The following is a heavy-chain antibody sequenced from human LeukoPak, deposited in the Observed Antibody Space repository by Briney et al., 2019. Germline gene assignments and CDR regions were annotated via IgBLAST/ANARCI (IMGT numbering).Heavy chain of an antibody. CDR2: IYSGGST. Sequence: SGGSLRLSCAASGFTVSSNYMSWVRQAPGKGLEWVSVIYSGGSTYYADSVKGRFTISGDNSKNTLYLQMNSLRAEDTAVYYCARDRRDGYKRFDYWGQGTLVTVSS. V-gene: IGHV3-53*01. CDR3: ARDRRDGYKRFDY. D-gene: IGHD5-24*01. CDR1: GFTVSSNY. J-gene: IGHJ4*02.